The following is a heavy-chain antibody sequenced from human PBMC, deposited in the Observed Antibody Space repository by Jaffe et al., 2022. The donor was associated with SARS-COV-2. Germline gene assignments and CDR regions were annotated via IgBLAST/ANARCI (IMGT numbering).Heavy chain of an antibody. D-gene: IGHD5-12*01. CDR3: ARERWARGYSGYDSAYDY. V-gene: IGHV3-48*03. Sequence: EVQLVESGGGLVQPGGSLRLSCAASGFTFSSYEMNWVRQAPGKGLEWVSYISSSGSTIYYADSVKGRFTISRDNAKNSLYLQMNSLRAEDTAVYYCARERWARGYSGYDSAYDYWGQGTLVTVSS. CDR1: GFTFSSYE. J-gene: IGHJ4*02. CDR2: ISSSGSTI.